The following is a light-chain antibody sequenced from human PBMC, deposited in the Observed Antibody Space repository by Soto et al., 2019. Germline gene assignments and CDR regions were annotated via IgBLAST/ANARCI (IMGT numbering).Light chain of an antibody. J-gene: IGKJ4*01. CDR3: QQYDNLPLT. Sequence: IQMTQSPSSLSASIGDRVTITCQASQDISNYLDWYQQKPGKAPKLLIYAASNLETGVPSRFSGSGSGTDFTFTISSLQPEDIATYYCQQYDNLPLTFGGGTKVDI. CDR1: QDISNY. V-gene: IGKV1-33*01. CDR2: AAS.